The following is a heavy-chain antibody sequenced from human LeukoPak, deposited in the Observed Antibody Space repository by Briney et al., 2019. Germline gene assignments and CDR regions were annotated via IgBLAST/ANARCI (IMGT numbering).Heavy chain of an antibody. CDR3: ARGGFSTYYDILTGYYPNDY. CDR1: GYTFTGYY. V-gene: IGHV1-2*02. Sequence: GASVKVSCKASGYTFTGYYMHWVRQAPGQGLEWMGWINPNSGGTNYAQKFQGGVTMTRDTSISTAYMELSRLRSDDTAVYYCARGGFSTYYDILTGYYPNDYWGQGTLVTVSS. CDR2: INPNSGGT. J-gene: IGHJ4*02. D-gene: IGHD3-9*01.